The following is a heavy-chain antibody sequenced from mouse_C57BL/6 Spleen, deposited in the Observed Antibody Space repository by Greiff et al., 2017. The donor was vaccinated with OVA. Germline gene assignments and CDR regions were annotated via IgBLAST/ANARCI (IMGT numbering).Heavy chain of an antibody. CDR3: ARYDDGYSNCFDY. D-gene: IGHD2-3*01. CDR2: INPNNGGT. V-gene: IGHV1-26*01. CDR1: GYTFTDYY. J-gene: IGHJ2*01. Sequence: VQLQQSGPELVKPGASVKISCKASGYTFTDYYMNWVKQSHGKSLEWIGDINPNNGGTSYNQKFKGKATLTVDKSSSTAYMELRSLTSEDSAVYYCARYDDGYSNCFDYWGQGTTLTVSS.